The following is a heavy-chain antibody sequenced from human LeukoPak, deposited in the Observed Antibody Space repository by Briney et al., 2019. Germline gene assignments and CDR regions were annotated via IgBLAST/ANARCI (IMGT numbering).Heavy chain of an antibody. CDR3: AKNGIYYPVYYFDY. CDR1: GFTVSSNY. D-gene: IGHD3-10*01. V-gene: IGHV3-23*01. CDR2: IRGSGGST. Sequence: PGGSLRLSCAASGFTVSSNYMSWVRQAPGKGLEWVSAIRGSGGSTYYADSVKGRFTISRDNSKNTLYLQMNSLRAEDTAVYYCAKNGIYYPVYYFDYWGQGTLVTVSS. J-gene: IGHJ4*02.